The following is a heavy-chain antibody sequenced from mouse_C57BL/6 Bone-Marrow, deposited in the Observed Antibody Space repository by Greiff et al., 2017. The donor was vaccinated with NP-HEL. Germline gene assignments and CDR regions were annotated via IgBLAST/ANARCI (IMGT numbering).Heavy chain of an antibody. J-gene: IGHJ2*01. Sequence: VQLQQSGPELVKPGASVKIPCKASGYTFTDYNMDWVKQSHGKSLEWIGDITPNNGGTIYNQKSKGKATLTVDKSTSTDDMELRSLTSEDTAVDYGARRGSNYFDYGGKGTTLTVSS. V-gene: IGHV1-18*01. CDR3: ARRGSNYFDY. D-gene: IGHD1-1*01. CDR1: GYTFTDYN. CDR2: ITPNNGGT.